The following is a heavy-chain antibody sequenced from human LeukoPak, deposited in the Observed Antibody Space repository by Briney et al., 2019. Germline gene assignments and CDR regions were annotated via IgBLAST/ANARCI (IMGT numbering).Heavy chain of an antibody. V-gene: IGHV3-74*01. Sequence: GGSLRLSCTASGFTFTRYWMHWVRQAPGKGLVWASRINGDGTMTDYADSVKGRFTISRDNAKNTVYLQINSLRTEDTAVYYCVRLLDSDYWGQGTLVTVSS. D-gene: IGHD2-15*01. CDR2: INGDGTMT. CDR1: GFTFTRYW. CDR3: VRLLDSDY. J-gene: IGHJ4*02.